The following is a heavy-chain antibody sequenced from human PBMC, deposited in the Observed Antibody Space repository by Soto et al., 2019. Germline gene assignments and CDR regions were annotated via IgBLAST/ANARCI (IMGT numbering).Heavy chain of an antibody. CDR3: ARDGVKNYYDSSGYYGYHAFDI. CDR2: INPSGGST. J-gene: IGHJ3*02. Sequence: GASVKVSCKASGYTFTSYYMHWVRQAPGQGLEWMGIINPSGGSTSYAQKFQGRVTMTRDTSTSTVYMELSSLRSEDTAVYYCARDGVKNYYDSSGYYGYHAFDIWGQGTMVTVSS. D-gene: IGHD3-22*01. V-gene: IGHV1-46*01. CDR1: GYTFTSYY.